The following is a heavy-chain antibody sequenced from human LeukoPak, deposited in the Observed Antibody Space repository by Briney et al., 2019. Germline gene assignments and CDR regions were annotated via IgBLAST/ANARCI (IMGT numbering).Heavy chain of an antibody. D-gene: IGHD3-10*01. J-gene: IGHJ4*02. CDR2: IYYSGST. CDR1: GGSISSYY. CDR3: ARDSAVRGLFDY. Sequence: SETLSLTCTVSGGSISSYYWSWIRQPPGKGLEWIGYIYYSGSTNYNPSLESRVTISVDTSKNHFSLKLSSVTAADTAVYYCARDSAVRGLFDYWGQGTLVTVSS. V-gene: IGHV4-59*01.